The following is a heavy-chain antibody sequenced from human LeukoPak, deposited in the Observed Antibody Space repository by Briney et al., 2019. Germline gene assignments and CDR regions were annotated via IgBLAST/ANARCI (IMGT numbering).Heavy chain of an antibody. D-gene: IGHD5-12*01. V-gene: IGHV3-74*01. CDR3: ARSASGYDA. CDR2: IDDDGAGT. CDR1: GFPFSGYW. Sequence: GGSLRLSCAASGFPFSGYWMHWVRQAPGKGLVWVSRIDDDGAGTTYADSVKGRFTISRDNAKNTLYLQMNSLRVEDTAVYYCARSASGYDAWGQETLVTVSS. J-gene: IGHJ5*02.